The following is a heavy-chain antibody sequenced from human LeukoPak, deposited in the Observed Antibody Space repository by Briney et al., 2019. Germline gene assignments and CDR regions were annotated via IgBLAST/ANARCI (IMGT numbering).Heavy chain of an antibody. CDR3: AREGFGAPGDY. CDR2: MNPNSGNT. V-gene: IGHV1-8*01. CDR1: GYTFTSCD. D-gene: IGHD3-10*01. Sequence: ASVKVSCKASGYTFTSCDFNWVRQATGQGLEWMGWMNPNSGNTGYAQKFQGRVTMTRDTSISTAYMELSSLRVEDSAVNYCAREGFGAPGDYWGQGTLVTVSS. J-gene: IGHJ4*02.